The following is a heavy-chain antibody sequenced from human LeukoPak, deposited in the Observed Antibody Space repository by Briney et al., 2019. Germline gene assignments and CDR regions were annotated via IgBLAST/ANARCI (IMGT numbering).Heavy chain of an antibody. CDR2: INHSGST. J-gene: IGHJ6*04. Sequence: PSETLSLTCAVYGGPFSGYYWSWIRQPPGKGLEWIGEINHSGSTNYNPSLKSRVTISVDTSKNQFSLKLSSVTAADTAVYYCARGGRPITMVRGVQRNYYYYGMDVWGKGTTVTVSS. CDR3: ARGGRPITMVRGVQRNYYYYGMDV. V-gene: IGHV4-34*01. CDR1: GGPFSGYY. D-gene: IGHD3-10*01.